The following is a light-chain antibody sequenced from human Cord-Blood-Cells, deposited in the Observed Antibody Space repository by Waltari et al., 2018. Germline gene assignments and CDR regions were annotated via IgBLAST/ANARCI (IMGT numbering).Light chain of an antibody. J-gene: IGKJ1*01. CDR3: QQYGSSPRT. V-gene: IGKV3-20*01. CDR2: GAS. CDR1: QSVSSSY. Sequence: EIVLTQSPGTLSLSPGERATLSCRASQSVSSSYLAWYQQKPGQARRLLIYGASSSATGIPDRFSGSGSGTDFTLTISRLEPEDFAVYYCQQYGSSPRTFGQGTKVEIK.